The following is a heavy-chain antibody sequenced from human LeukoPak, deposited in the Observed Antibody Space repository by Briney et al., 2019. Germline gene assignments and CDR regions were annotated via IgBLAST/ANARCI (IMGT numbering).Heavy chain of an antibody. D-gene: IGHD3-22*01. CDR3: TTILTYYYDSSGYYYVDY. Sequence: GRSLRLSCAASGFTFSNAWMNWVRQAPGKGLEWVGRIKSKTDGGTTDYAAPVKGRFTISRDDSKNTLYLQMNSLKTEDTAVYCCTTILTYYYDSSGYYYVDYWGQGTLVTVSS. V-gene: IGHV3-15*07. CDR2: IKSKTDGGTT. CDR1: GFTFSNAW. J-gene: IGHJ4*02.